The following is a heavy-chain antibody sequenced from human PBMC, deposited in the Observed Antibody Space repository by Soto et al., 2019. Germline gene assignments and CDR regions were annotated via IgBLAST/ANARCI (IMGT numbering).Heavy chain of an antibody. CDR2: ISGSGGRT. Sequence: EVQLLESGGGLVQPGGSLRVSCAASGFTFSSHAMGWVRQTPGKGLEWVSPISGSGGRTYYADSVKGRFTISRDNSKNTLYLQVNSLRAEDTAVYYCAKTAEAVAGTVYGYWGRGTLVTVS. J-gene: IGHJ4*02. CDR3: AKTAEAVAGTVYGY. CDR1: GFTFSSHA. V-gene: IGHV3-23*01. D-gene: IGHD6-19*01.